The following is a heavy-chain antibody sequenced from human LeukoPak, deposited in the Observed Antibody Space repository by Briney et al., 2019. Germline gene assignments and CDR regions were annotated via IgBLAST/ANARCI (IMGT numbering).Heavy chain of an antibody. CDR1: GFTSSNAW. J-gene: IGHJ4*02. D-gene: IGHD3-3*01. CDR3: TTDQAYDFWSGYLTVFDY. Sequence: GGSLRLSCAASGFTSSNAWMSWVRQAPGKGLEWVGRIKSKTDGGTTDYAAPVKGSFTISRDDSKNTLYLQMNSLKTEDTAVYYCTTDQAYDFWSGYLTVFDYWGQGTLVTVSS. CDR2: IKSKTDGGTT. V-gene: IGHV3-15*01.